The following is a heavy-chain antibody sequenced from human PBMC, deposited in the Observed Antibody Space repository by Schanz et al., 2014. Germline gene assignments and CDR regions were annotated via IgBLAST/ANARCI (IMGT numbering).Heavy chain of an antibody. J-gene: IGHJ3*01. CDR3: ARALHYDVESNSRSYDDFDL. D-gene: IGHD3-10*02. CDR2: ISPYNGHT. V-gene: IGHV1-18*01. Sequence: QVQLVQSGAEVKKPGDSVKVSCETSGYSFTKYGINWVRQAPGQGLEWMGWISPYNGHTDYGKKFHGSFTMTTDTSATTAYLEPRSLTSDDTAVVYCARALHYDVESNSRSYDDFDLWGRGTKVTVS. CDR1: GYSFTKYG.